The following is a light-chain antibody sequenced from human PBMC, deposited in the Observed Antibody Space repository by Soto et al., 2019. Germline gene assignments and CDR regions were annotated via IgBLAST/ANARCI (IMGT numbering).Light chain of an antibody. V-gene: IGLV1-44*01. CDR1: ISNIGTNS. Sequence: QSVLTQPPSASGTPGQRVTISCSGNISNIGTNSVHWYQHLPGTAPKLLIYIDNQLPSGVPDRLSGSKSGPSASLAISGLPSEDEADYYCAAWYASLNGPLFATGTKLTVL. CDR2: IDN. CDR3: AAWYASLNGPL. J-gene: IGLJ1*01.